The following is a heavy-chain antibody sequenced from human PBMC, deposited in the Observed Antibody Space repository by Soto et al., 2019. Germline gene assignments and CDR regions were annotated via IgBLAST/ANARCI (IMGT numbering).Heavy chain of an antibody. J-gene: IGHJ4*02. CDR1: GFTFSSSA. V-gene: IGHV3-23*01. CDR2: ITGSGQST. D-gene: IGHD3-3*01. Sequence: EVQLLESGGGLAQPGGSLRLSCAASGFTFSSSAMSWVRQAPGKGLEWVSGITGSGQSTYYADSVKGRFTISRDNSKNTLYLQMNSLGAEDTAVYYCARGYDFWTGSPDYWGQGTLVTVSS. CDR3: ARGYDFWTGSPDY.